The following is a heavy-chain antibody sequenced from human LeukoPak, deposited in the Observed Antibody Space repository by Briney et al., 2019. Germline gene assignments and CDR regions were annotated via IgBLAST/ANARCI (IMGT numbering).Heavy chain of an antibody. CDR3: AREQYISGKSLDY. Sequence: GGSLRLSCAASGFTFNSYTLNWVRQAPGKGLEWVSSIDSSSSYIYYADSVKGRFTISRDNAKNSLYLQMNSLRAEDTAVYYCAREQYISGKSLDYWGQGKLVTVSS. D-gene: IGHD3-10*01. CDR1: GFTFNSYT. CDR2: IDSSSSYI. V-gene: IGHV3-21*01. J-gene: IGHJ4*01.